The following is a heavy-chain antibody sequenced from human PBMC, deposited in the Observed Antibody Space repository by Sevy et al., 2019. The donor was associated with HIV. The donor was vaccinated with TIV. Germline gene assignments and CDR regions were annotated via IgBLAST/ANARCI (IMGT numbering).Heavy chain of an antibody. D-gene: IGHD2-2*01. CDR1: GFTFGNYA. CDR2: ISRSGGST. J-gene: IGHJ6*02. Sequence: GGSLSLSCAASGFTFGNYAMSWVRQAPGKGLEWVYSISRSGGSTHYSDSVKGRFTISRDNSKSTLFLQMNRLRAEDTAVYYCAKVDVVVPVADYGLDVWGQGTTVTVSS. V-gene: IGHV3-23*01. CDR3: AKVDVVVPVADYGLDV.